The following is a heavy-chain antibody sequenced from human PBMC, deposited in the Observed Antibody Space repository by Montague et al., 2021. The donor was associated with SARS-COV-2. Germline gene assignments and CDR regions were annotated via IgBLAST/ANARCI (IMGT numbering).Heavy chain of an antibody. Sequence: SLRLSCAASGFSFNNFGMHWVRQAPGQGLEWVAVISYEGSIQYYADSVKGRFTISRDWSKSTLYLQMSSLRPEDTAVYYCAKDATIFWFERGRGTFDYWGRGTLVAVSS. CDR2: ISYEGSIQ. V-gene: IGHV3-30*18. J-gene: IGHJ4*02. CDR1: GFSFNNFG. CDR3: AKDATIFWFERGRGTFDY. D-gene: IGHD3-3*01.